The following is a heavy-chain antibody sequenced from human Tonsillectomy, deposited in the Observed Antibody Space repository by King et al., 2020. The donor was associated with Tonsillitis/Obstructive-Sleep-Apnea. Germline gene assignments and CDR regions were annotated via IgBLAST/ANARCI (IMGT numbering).Heavy chain of an antibody. CDR2: IYYSGST. Sequence: VQLQESGPGLVKPSETLSLTCTVSGGSISSYYWSWIRQPPGKGLEWIGYIYYSGSTNYNPSLKSRVTISVDTSKNQFSLKLSSVTAADTAVYYCARHRLRGRRWVDAFDIWGQGTMVTVSS. CDR1: GGSISSYY. D-gene: IGHD5-24*01. V-gene: IGHV4-59*08. J-gene: IGHJ3*02. CDR3: ARHRLRGRRWVDAFDI.